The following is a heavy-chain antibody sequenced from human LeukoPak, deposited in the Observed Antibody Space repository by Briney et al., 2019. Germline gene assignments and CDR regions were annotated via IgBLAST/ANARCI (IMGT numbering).Heavy chain of an antibody. Sequence: GGSLRLSCAASGFTFSSYSMNWVRQAPGKGLEWVSSISSSSSYIYYADSVRGRFTISRDNAKNSLYLQMNSLRAEDTAVYYCARVHHLEWLFGQDYWGQGTLVTVSS. CDR1: GFTFSSYS. CDR2: ISSSSSYI. D-gene: IGHD3-3*01. J-gene: IGHJ4*02. V-gene: IGHV3-21*01. CDR3: ARVHHLEWLFGQDY.